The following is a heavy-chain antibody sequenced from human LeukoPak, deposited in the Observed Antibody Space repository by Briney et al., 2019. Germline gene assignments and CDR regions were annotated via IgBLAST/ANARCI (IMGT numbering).Heavy chain of an antibody. D-gene: IGHD3-3*01. J-gene: IGHJ4*02. Sequence: SQTLSLTCNVSGGSISSGGYYWSWICQHPGKGLEWIGYIYYSGSTYYNPSLKSRVTISVDTSKNQFSLKLSSVTAADTAVYYCARALYYDFWSGYEKTFDYWGQGTLVTVSS. CDR3: ARALYYDFWSGYEKTFDY. CDR2: IYYSGST. CDR1: GGSISSGGYY. V-gene: IGHV4-31*03.